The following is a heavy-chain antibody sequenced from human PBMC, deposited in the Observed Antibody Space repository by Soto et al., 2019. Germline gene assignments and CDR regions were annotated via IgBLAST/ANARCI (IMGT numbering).Heavy chain of an antibody. CDR3: ARGDTREYSSTSQNGRGQSSFDY. CDR2: IYYRGNA. CDR1: DDSINSDKYY. Sequence: SETLSLTYSVSDDSINSDKYYWGWIRQPPGKGLEWIGSIYYRGNAYYNPSLQTRVTISLDKSRNQFSLKLSSVTAADTAVYYCARGDTREYSSTSQNGRGQSSFDYWGQGTLVTVSS. V-gene: IGHV4-39*01. D-gene: IGHD6-6*01. J-gene: IGHJ4*02.